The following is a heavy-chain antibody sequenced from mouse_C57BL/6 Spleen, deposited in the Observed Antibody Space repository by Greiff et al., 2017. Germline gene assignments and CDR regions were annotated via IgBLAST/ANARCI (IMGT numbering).Heavy chain of an antibody. J-gene: IGHJ4*01. D-gene: IGHD4-1*01. CDR1: GYTFTDYY. CDR2: INPNNGGT. CDR3: ARRNGDDAMDY. V-gene: IGHV1-26*01. Sequence: VQLQQSGPELVKPGASVKISCKASGYTFTDYYMNWVQQSHGKSLEWIGDINPNNGGTSYNQKFKGKATLTVDKSSSTAYMELRSLTSEDSAVYYCARRNGDDAMDYWGQGTSVTVSS.